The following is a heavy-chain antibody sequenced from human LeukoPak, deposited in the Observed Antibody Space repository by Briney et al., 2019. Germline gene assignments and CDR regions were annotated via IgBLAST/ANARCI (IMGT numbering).Heavy chain of an antibody. D-gene: IGHD3-10*01. J-gene: IGHJ4*02. V-gene: IGHV1-2*02. CDR3: ARVNVAYYYGSGSYYNDY. Sequence: ASVKVSCKASGYPFTGHYMHRVRQAPGQGVEGVGWNNPNSGGTNYAKKFQGRVTMTRDTSISTAYMELSRLRSDDTAVYYCARVNVAYYYGSGSYYNDYWGQGTLVTVSS. CDR2: NNPNSGGT. CDR1: GYPFTGHY.